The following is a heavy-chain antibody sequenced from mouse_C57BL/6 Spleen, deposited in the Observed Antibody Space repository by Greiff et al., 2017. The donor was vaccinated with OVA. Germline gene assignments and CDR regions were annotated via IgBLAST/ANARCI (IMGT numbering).Heavy chain of an antibody. CDR1: GYTFTSYW. CDR3: ARGRGTAQATYYFDY. V-gene: IGHV1-64*01. Sequence: QVQLQQPGAELVKPGASVKLSCKASGYTFTSYWMHWVKQRPGQGLEWIGMIHPNSGSTNYNEKFKSKATLTVDKSSSTAYMQLSSLTSEDSAVYYCARGRGTAQATYYFDYWGQGTTLTVSS. CDR2: IHPNSGST. D-gene: IGHD3-2*02. J-gene: IGHJ2*01.